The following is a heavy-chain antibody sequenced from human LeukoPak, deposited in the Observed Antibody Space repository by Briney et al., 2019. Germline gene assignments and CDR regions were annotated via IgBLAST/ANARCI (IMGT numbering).Heavy chain of an antibody. CDR3: ASPYCSSTSCYDDDAFDI. CDR2: IIPIFGTA. J-gene: IGHJ3*02. Sequence: SVKVSCKAYGGTFSSYAISWVRQAPGQGLEWMGGIIPIFGTANYAQKFQGRVTITTDESTSTAYMELSSLRSEDTAVYYCASPYCSSTSCYDDDAFDIWGQGTMVTVSS. D-gene: IGHD2-2*01. CDR1: GGTFSSYA. V-gene: IGHV1-69*05.